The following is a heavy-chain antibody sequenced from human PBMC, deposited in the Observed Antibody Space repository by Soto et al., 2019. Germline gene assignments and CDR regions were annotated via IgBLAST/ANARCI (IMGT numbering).Heavy chain of an antibody. CDR3: ARGTLAATGSNYYYGMDV. CDR1: GGAFSGSV. V-gene: IGHV1-69*01. J-gene: IGHJ6*02. CDR2: IIPIYGSA. D-gene: IGHD6-25*01. Sequence: QVQLVQSGAEVKQPGSSVKVSCKTSGGAFSGSVISWVRHVPGQGLDWMGAIIPIYGSANYAQNLQGRIMMSSDDSTSAAYMELSSLRSEDTAVYYCARGTLAATGSNYYYGMDVWGQGTTVTVSS.